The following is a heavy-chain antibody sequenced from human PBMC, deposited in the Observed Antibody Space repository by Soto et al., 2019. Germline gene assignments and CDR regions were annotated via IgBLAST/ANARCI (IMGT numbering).Heavy chain of an antibody. J-gene: IGHJ2*01. CDR3: ARERDYGDSTTEGRYFDL. CDR1: GGTFSSYA. CDR2: IIPIFGTA. Sequence: QVQLVQSGAEVKKPGSSVKVSCKASGGTFSSYAISWVRQAPGQGLEWMGGIIPIFGTANYAQKFQGRVTITADKSTSTAYMGLSSLRSEDTAVYYCARERDYGDSTTEGRYFDLWGRGTLVTVSS. V-gene: IGHV1-69*06. D-gene: IGHD4-17*01.